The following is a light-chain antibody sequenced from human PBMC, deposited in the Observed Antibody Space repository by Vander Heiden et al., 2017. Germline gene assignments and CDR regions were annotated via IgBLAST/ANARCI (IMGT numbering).Light chain of an antibody. CDR2: QDS. J-gene: IGLJ2*01. Sequence: SYEPTHPPSVSVSPGQTASITCSGDELGDKYACWYQQKPGQSPVLVIYQDSKRPSGIPERFSGSNSGNTATLTISGTQAMDEADYYCQAWDSSTDGVFGGGTKLTVL. CDR1: ELGDKY. CDR3: QAWDSSTDGV. V-gene: IGLV3-1*01.